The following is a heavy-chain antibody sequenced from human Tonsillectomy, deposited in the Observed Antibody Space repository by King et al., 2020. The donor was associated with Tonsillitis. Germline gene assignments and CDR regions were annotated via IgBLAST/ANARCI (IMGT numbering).Heavy chain of an antibody. D-gene: IGHD3-3*01. CDR2: ISGSGGST. V-gene: IGHV3-23*04. J-gene: IGHJ4*02. CDR1: GFTFSSYA. Sequence: VQLVESGGGLVQPGGSLRLSCAASGFTFSSYAMSWVRQAPGKGLEWVSAISGSGGSTYYADSVKGRFTISRDNSKNTLYLQMNSLRAEDTAVYYCAKDQLRFLEWVSSPDYWGQGTLVTVSS. CDR3: AKDQLRFLEWVSSPDY.